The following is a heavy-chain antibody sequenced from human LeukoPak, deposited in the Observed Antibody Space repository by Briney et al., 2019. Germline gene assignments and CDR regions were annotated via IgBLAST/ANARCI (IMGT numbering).Heavy chain of an antibody. V-gene: IGHV4-4*07. CDR2: IYPNENT. D-gene: IGHD2-15*01. J-gene: IGHJ4*02. CDR1: GGSISSYY. CDR3: AREGAHCSGGTCTPGLYDY. Sequence: SETLSLTCNVSGGSISSYYWSWIRQSAEQGLEWIGRIYPNENTNYNPSLKSRVSMSVDTSKNQFSLKLNSVTAADTAVYYCAREGAHCSGGTCTPGLYDYWGPGTLVTVSS.